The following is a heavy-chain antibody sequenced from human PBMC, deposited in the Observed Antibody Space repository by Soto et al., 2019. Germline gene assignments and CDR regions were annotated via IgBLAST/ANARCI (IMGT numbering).Heavy chain of an antibody. D-gene: IGHD3-10*01. CDR2: INHSGST. CDR3: ARGRVYGGYYGSGSYYNPYYYYGMDV. CDR1: GGSFSGYY. V-gene: IGHV4-34*01. J-gene: IGHJ6*02. Sequence: SETLSLTCAVYGGSFSGYYWSWIRQPPGKGLAWIGEINHSGSTNYNPSLKSRVTISVDTSKNQFSLKLSSVTAADTAVYYCARGRVYGGYYGSGSYYNPYYYYGMDVWGQGTTVT.